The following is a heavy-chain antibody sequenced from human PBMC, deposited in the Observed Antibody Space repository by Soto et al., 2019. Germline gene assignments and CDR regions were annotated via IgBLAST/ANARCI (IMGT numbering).Heavy chain of an antibody. Sequence: QVQLQESGPGLVKPSETLSLTCTVSGGSISSYYWCWIRQPAGKGLEWIGRIYTSGSTNYNPSLKSRVTVSVDTSKDQFPLKLSSVTAADTAVYYCARAVRVLGARLDWFDPWGQGTLVTVSS. CDR2: IYTSGST. D-gene: IGHD6-6*01. V-gene: IGHV4-4*07. CDR1: GGSISSYY. CDR3: ARAVRVLGARLDWFDP. J-gene: IGHJ5*02.